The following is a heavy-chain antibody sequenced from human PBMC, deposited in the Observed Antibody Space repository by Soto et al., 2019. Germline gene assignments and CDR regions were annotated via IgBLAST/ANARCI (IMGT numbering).Heavy chain of an antibody. CDR1: GDSVSTNSAT. Sequence: QVQLQQSGPGLVKPSQTLSLTCAISGDSVSTNSATWDWIRQSPSRGLEWLGRTYYRSKWYNDYEVSVKGRITITQDPSNTRLPRQLTPVPPDDTAVYFCTKLIGNSCLASWGKGPLVPFPS. V-gene: IGHV6-1*01. CDR3: TKLIGNSCLAS. CDR2: TYYRSKWYN. D-gene: IGHD2-8*01. J-gene: IGHJ5*01.